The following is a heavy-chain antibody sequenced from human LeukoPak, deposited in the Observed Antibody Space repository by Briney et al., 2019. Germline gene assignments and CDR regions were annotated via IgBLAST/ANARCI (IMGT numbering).Heavy chain of an antibody. D-gene: IGHD3-22*01. CDR1: GGSISSGGYY. CDR2: IYYSGST. Sequence: SETLSLTCTVSGGSISSGGYYWSWIHQHPGKGLEWVGYIYYSGSTYYNPSLKSRITISIDTSKNQFSLKLNSVTAADTAVYYCARVYDSSGYSPFTAYFDYWGQGTLVTVSS. J-gene: IGHJ4*02. V-gene: IGHV4-31*03. CDR3: ARVYDSSGYSPFTAYFDY.